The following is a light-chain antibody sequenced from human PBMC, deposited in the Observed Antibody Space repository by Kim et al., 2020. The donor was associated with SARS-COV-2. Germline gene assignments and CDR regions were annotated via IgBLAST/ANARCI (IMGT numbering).Light chain of an antibody. V-gene: IGKV1-5*03. Sequence: SASVEGRVPITCRASQSISSCLAWYQQKPGKAPKLLIYKASSLESGVPSRFSGGGSGTEFTLTISILQPDDFATYYCQQYNSYSYTFGQGTKLEI. CDR3: QQYNSYSYT. CDR1: QSISSC. CDR2: KAS. J-gene: IGKJ2*01.